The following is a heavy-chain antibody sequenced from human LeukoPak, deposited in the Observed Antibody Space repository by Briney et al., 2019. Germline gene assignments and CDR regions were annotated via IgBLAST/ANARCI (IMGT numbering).Heavy chain of an antibody. J-gene: IGHJ3*02. V-gene: IGHV3-7*01. CDR3: ARDKEDMVRTPYAIGI. D-gene: IGHD3-10*01. CDR1: GFTFGKYW. CDR2: INQIGTEK. Sequence: GGSLRLSCAASGFTFGKYWMSWVRQAPGKGVEWVANINQIGTEKYYVDSVRGRFTISRGNAKNSLYLQMNSLRAEDTAVYYCARDKEDMVRTPYAIGIWGRGTMVIVSS.